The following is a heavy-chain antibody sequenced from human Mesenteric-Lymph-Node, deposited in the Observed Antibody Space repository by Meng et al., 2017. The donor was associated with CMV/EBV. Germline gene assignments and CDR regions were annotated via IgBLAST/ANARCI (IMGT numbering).Heavy chain of an antibody. Sequence: GGSLRLSCAAPRFTFSAYGMHWVRQAPGKGLEWVAFIQYDGGNKYYGDSVKGRFTISRDNAKNSLYLQMNSLRAEDTAVYYCARGNCRSTSCYCDYWGQGTLVTVSS. V-gene: IGHV3-30*02. CDR2: IQYDGGNK. D-gene: IGHD2-2*01. CDR1: RFTFSAYG. J-gene: IGHJ4*02. CDR3: ARGNCRSTSCYCDY.